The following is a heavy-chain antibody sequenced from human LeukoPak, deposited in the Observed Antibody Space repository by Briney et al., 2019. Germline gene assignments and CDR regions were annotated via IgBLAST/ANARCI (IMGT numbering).Heavy chain of an antibody. CDR1: GFTFTRYW. D-gene: IGHD3-3*01. J-gene: IGHJ4*02. V-gene: IGHV3-7*01. CDR2: IKQDGSEQ. CDR3: ARVSRSGYYGEY. Sequence: GGSLRLSCAASGFTFTRYWMAWVRQAPGKGLEYVANIKQDGSEQYHVDSVRGRFTMSRDNTKNIVFLQMDSLRVEDTAVYYCARVSRSGYYGEYWGQGTTVTVSS.